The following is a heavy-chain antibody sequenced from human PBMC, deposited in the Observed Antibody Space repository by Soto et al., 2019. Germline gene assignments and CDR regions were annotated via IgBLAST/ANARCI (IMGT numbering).Heavy chain of an antibody. CDR3: ARDSITIFGGGMDV. Sequence: LRLSCVASHFTFSTYSMNWVRQAPWKGLEWVAYISATSNHIYYADSLKGRFTISRDNANSSLSLHMNCLRAEDTAVYFCARDSITIFGGGMDVWGQGTTVTVSS. CDR1: HFTFSTYS. D-gene: IGHD3-3*01. CDR2: ISATSNHI. J-gene: IGHJ6*02. V-gene: IGHV3-21*01.